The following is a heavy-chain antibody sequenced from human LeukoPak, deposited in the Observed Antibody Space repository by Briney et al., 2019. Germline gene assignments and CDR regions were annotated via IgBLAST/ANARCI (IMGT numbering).Heavy chain of an antibody. Sequence: GGSLRLSCAASGFTFSNAWMSWVRQAPGKGLEWVGRIKSKTDGGTTDYAAPVKGRFTISRDDSKNTLYLQMNSLKTEDTAVYYCTTDSNWWGGHDYWGQGTLVTVSS. J-gene: IGHJ4*02. V-gene: IGHV3-15*01. CDR2: IKSKTDGGTT. CDR3: TTDSNWWGGHDY. CDR1: GFTFSNAW. D-gene: IGHD2-15*01.